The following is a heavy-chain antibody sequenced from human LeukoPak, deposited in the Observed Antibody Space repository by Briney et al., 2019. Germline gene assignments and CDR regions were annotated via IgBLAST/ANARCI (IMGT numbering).Heavy chain of an antibody. CDR3: ARAGTDGYSHFDY. Sequence: SETLPLTCTVSGDSINSYYWSWIRQPAGKGLEWIGRIYTSGTDYNPSLKSRVTMSVDTSKNQFSMKLSSVTAADTAVYYCARAGTDGYSHFDYWGQGTLVTVSS. D-gene: IGHD3-22*01. CDR1: GDSINSYY. J-gene: IGHJ4*02. CDR2: IYTSGT. V-gene: IGHV4-4*07.